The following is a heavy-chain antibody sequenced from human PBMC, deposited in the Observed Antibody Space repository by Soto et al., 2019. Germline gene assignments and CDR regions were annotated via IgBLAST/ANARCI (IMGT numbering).Heavy chain of an antibody. Sequence: PGGSLRLSCVGTGFTFSDNAMSWVRQAPGKGLEWVSTINGGGRVTYYADSVRGRFTITRDNSKNTLFLQMNSLTAEDTAVYYCANKDDYGGTYPDAFDIWGQGTMVTVSS. CDR3: ANKDDYGGTYPDAFDI. CDR1: GFTFSDNA. D-gene: IGHD4-17*01. J-gene: IGHJ3*02. V-gene: IGHV3-23*01. CDR2: INGGGRVT.